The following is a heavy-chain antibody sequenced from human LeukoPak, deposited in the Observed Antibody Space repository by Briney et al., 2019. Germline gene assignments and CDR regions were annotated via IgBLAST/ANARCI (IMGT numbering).Heavy chain of an antibody. CDR2: IIPIFGTV. J-gene: IGHJ1*01. CDR3: ARILSSSWYEYFHH. Sequence: ASVKVSCKASGGTFSNYAISWVRQAPGQGLEWMGAIIPIFGTVNYAQKFQGRVTITADESTSTAYMELSSLRSEDTAAYYCARILSSSWYEYFHHWGQGTLVTVSS. D-gene: IGHD6-19*01. CDR1: GGTFSNYA. V-gene: IGHV1-69*13.